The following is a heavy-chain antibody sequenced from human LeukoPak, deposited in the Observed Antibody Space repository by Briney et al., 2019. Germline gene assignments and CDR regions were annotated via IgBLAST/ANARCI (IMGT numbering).Heavy chain of an antibody. Sequence: SETLSLTCAVYGGSFSGYYWSWIRQPPGKGLEWIGEINHSGSTNYNPSLKSRVTISVDTSKNQFSLKLSSVTAAATAVYYCARVRTVTTVSRAPFDYWGQGTLVTVSS. CDR2: INHSGST. CDR3: ARVRTVTTVSRAPFDY. J-gene: IGHJ4*02. CDR1: GGSFSGYY. D-gene: IGHD4-17*01. V-gene: IGHV4-34*01.